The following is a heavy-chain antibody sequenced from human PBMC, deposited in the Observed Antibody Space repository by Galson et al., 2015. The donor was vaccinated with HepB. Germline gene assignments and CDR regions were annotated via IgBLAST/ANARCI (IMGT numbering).Heavy chain of an antibody. CDR3: ARAALGWFDP. CDR1: TFIFSTYS. D-gene: IGHD6-25*01. Sequence: SLRLSCAASTFIFSTYSMNWVRQAPGKGLEWVSYISSSSTTIYYADSVKGRFTISRDNVKNSVYLQMNILRAEDTAVYYCARAALGWFDPWGRGTLVTVSS. CDR2: ISSSSTTI. J-gene: IGHJ5*02. V-gene: IGHV3-48*04.